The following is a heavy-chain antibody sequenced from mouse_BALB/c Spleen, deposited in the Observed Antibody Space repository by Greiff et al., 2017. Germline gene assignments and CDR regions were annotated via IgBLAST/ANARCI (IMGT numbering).Heavy chain of an antibody. Sequence: QVQLQQSGPELVKPGASVKISCKASGYAFSSSWMNWVKQRPGQGLEWIGRIYPGDGDTNYNGKFKGKATLTADKSSSTAYMQLSSLTSEDSAVYYCANYGNYGYAMDYWGQGTSVTVSA. CDR1: GYAFSSSW. J-gene: IGHJ4*01. D-gene: IGHD2-1*01. CDR2: IYPGDGDT. V-gene: IGHV1-82*01. CDR3: ANYGNYGYAMDY.